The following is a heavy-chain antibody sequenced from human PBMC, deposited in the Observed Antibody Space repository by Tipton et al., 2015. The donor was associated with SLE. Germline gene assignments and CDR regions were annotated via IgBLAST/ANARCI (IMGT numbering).Heavy chain of an antibody. CDR1: GGSISSYY. V-gene: IGHV4-59*08. CDR3: ARSREGLADH. CDR2: IYYTGST. Sequence: TLSLTCTVSGGSISSYYWSWIRQPPGKGLEWIGYIYYTGSTYYNPSLKSRVTISVDTSKNQFSLKLSSVTAADTAVYYCARSREGLADHWGQGTLVTVSS. J-gene: IGHJ4*02.